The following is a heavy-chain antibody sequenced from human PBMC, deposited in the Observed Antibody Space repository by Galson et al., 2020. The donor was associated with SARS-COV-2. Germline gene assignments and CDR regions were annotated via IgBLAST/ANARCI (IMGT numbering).Heavy chain of an antibody. J-gene: IGHJ3*02. D-gene: IGHD1-26*01. CDR1: GYTFTSYG. CDR3: ARDRVGATLKFARRVDAFDI. Sequence: ASVKVSCKASGYTFTSYGISWVRQAPGQGLEWMGWISAYNGNTNYAQKLQGRVTMTTDTSTSTAYMELRSLRSDDTAVYYCARDRVGATLKFARRVDAFDIWGQGTMVTVSS. V-gene: IGHV1-18*01. CDR2: ISAYNGNT.